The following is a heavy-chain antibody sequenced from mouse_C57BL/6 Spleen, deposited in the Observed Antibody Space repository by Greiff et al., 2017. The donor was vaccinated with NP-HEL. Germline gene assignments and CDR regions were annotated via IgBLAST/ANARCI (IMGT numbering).Heavy chain of an antibody. CDR2: INPGSGGT. V-gene: IGHV1-54*01. Sequence: QVHVKQSGAELVRPGTSVKVSCKASGYAFTNYLIEWVKQRPGQGLEWIGVINPGSGGTNYNEKFKGKATLTADKSSSTAYMQLSSLTSEDSAVYFCARTYYSKGGFDYWGQGTTLTVSS. D-gene: IGHD2-5*01. J-gene: IGHJ2*01. CDR1: GYAFTNYL. CDR3: ARTYYSKGGFDY.